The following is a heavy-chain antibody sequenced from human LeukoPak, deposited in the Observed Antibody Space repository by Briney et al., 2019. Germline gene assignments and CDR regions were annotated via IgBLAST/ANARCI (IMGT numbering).Heavy chain of an antibody. CDR3: ARYSSGWGHFAY. V-gene: IGHV4-39*01. J-gene: IGHJ4*02. CDR2: IYYSGNT. D-gene: IGHD6-19*01. CDR1: GGSISSSSYY. Sequence: SETLSLTCTVSGGSISSSSYYWGWIRQPPGKGLEWIGSIYYSGNTYYNPSLKGRVTISVDTSKNQFSLKLSSVTAADTAVYYCARYSSGWGHFAYWGQGTLVTVSS.